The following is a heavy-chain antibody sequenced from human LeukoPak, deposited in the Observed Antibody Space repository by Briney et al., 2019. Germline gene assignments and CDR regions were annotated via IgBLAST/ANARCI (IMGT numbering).Heavy chain of an antibody. CDR3: ARDHYYENRHADY. CDR1: GYTFTGYY. CDR2: INPNSGGT. D-gene: IGHD3-22*01. J-gene: IGHJ4*02. Sequence: GASVKVSCKASGYTFTGYYMHWVRQAPGQGLEWMGWINPNSGGTNYAQKFQGRVTMTRDTSISTAYLELSRLRSDDTALYYCARDHYYENRHADYWGPGTLVTVSP. V-gene: IGHV1-2*02.